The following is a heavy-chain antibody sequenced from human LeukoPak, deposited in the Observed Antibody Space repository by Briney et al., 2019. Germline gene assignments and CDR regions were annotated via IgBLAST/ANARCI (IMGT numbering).Heavy chain of an antibody. Sequence: PSETLSLTCSVSGASVTSSYWTWVRLPHERGLEWIGYIYYTGYTNYNPSLKGRVTISLYIYTNQLSLEVISVTAADMAIYDCARAPIGSIDYWGPGALVTVSS. CDR2: IYYTGYT. D-gene: IGHD2-15*01. CDR1: GASVTSSY. CDR3: ARAPIGSIDY. J-gene: IGHJ4*02. V-gene: IGHV4-59*02.